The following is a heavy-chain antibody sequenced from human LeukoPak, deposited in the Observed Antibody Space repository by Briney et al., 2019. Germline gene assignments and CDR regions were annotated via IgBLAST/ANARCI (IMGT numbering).Heavy chain of an antibody. CDR3: ATKQWLAPPPDS. D-gene: IGHD6-19*01. CDR1: GFTFSKYW. J-gene: IGHJ4*02. CDR2: INTDGTVT. V-gene: IGHV3-74*01. Sequence: PGGSLRLSCAASGFTFSKYWMLWVRQAPGKGLESVSRINTDGTVTTYADPVKGRFTVSRDNADNTMFLQMNSVRDEDTAAYYCATKQWLAPPPDSWGQGTPVTVSS.